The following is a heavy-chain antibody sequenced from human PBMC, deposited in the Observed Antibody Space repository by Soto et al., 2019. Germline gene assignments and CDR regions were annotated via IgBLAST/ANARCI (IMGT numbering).Heavy chain of an antibody. J-gene: IGHJ5*02. D-gene: IGHD2-21*02. CDR3: ARDLTVGGFFDP. CDR2: IYYSGIT. V-gene: IGHV4-59*01. CDR1: GVSFTSYY. Sequence: XGTLSLTCTVSGVSFTSYYWTWIRQPPGKGPEWIGYIYYSGITNYNPSLKSRVTMSVDTSKNQFSLKLTSVTAADTAVYYCARDLTVGGFFDPWGQGTLVTVSS.